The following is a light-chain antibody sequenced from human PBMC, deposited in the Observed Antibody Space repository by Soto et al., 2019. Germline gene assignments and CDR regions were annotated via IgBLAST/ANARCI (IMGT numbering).Light chain of an antibody. CDR3: QQYNSYSPIT. CDR1: QSVSSN. CDR2: GAS. V-gene: IGKV3-15*01. J-gene: IGKJ4*01. Sequence: EIVMTQSPATLSVSPGERATLSCRASQSVSSNLAWYQQKPGQAPRLLIYGASTRATGIPARFSGSGSGTEFTLTISSLQSEDFAVYYCQQYNSYSPITFGGGTKVDIK.